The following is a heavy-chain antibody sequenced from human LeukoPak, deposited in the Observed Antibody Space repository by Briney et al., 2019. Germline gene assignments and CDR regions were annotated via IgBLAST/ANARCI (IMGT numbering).Heavy chain of an antibody. CDR3: AILTGIAAAA. D-gene: IGHD6-13*01. J-gene: IGHJ5*02. Sequence: GGSLRLSCAASGFTFSTYAMHWVRQAPGKGLEWVAFIRYDDTKKKYADSVKGRFTISRDNAKNTLDLQMNSLRVEDTAVYYCAILTGIAAAAWGQRTLVTVSS. V-gene: IGHV3-30*02. CDR2: IRYDDTKK. CDR1: GFTFSTYA.